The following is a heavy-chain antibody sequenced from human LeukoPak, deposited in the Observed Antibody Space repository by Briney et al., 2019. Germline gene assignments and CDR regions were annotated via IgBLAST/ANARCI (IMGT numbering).Heavy chain of an antibody. J-gene: IGHJ4*02. Sequence: PSETLSLTCSVSGGSISTYYWSWIRQPPGKGLEWIGYIYYSGSTNYNPSLKSRVTISVDTSKNQFSLKLSSVTAADTAVYYCAIATYYGSALAYWGQGTLVTVSS. CDR3: AIATYYGSALAY. V-gene: IGHV4-59*08. D-gene: IGHD3-10*01. CDR1: GGSISTYY. CDR2: IYYSGST.